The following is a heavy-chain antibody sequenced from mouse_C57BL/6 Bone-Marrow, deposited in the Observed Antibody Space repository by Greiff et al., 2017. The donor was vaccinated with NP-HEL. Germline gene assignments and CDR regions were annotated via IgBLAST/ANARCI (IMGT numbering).Heavy chain of an antibody. J-gene: IGHJ2*01. CDR1: GYSFTDYY. D-gene: IGHD2-2*01. V-gene: IGHV1-39*01. CDR2: INPYYGTT. Sequence: EVQLQQSGPELVKPGASVKISCKASGYSFTDYYMNWVKQSNGKSLEWIGVINPYYGTTSYNQKFKGKATLTVDQSSSTANMQLNSLTSEDCAVDCYERVVTTGFGDWGQGTTLTVST. CDR3: ERVVTTGFGD.